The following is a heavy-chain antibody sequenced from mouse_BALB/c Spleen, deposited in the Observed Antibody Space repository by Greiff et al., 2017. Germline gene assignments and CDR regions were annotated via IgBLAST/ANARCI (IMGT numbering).Heavy chain of an antibody. J-gene: IGHJ1*01. Sequence: EVQLQQSGPELVKPGASVKISCTASGYSFTGYYMHWVKQSHVKSLEWIGRINPYNGATSYNQNFKDKASLTVDKSSSTAYMELHSLTSEDSAVYYCAAGRGLYYYGSSPHWYFDVWGAGTTVTVSS. CDR3: AAGRGLYYYGSSPHWYFDV. V-gene: IGHV1-31*01. CDR1: GYSFTGYY. CDR2: INPYNGAT. D-gene: IGHD1-1*01.